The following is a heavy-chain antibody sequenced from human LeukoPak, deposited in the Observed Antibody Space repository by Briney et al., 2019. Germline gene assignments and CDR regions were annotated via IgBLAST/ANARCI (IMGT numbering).Heavy chain of an antibody. V-gene: IGHV3-21*01. J-gene: IGHJ6*02. CDR1: GFTFSSYS. CDR3: ARHWYDFWKRDYGMDV. D-gene: IGHD3-3*01. CDR2: ISSSSSYI. Sequence: PGGSLRLSCAASGFTFSSYSMNWVRQAPGKGLEWVSSISSSSSYIYYADSVKGRFTISRDNAKNSLYLQMNSLRAEDTAVYYCARHWYDFWKRDYGMDVWGQGTTVTVSS.